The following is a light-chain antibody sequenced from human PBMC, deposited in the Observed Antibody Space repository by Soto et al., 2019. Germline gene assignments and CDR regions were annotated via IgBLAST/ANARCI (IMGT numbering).Light chain of an antibody. J-gene: IGLJ2*01. CDR3: TSWTTSTTMI. CDR1: SSDIGAYNY. V-gene: IGLV2-14*03. Sequence: QSVLTQPASVSGSPGQSITISCTGTSSDIGAYNYVSWYQQHPGKAPKLMIYVVNIRPSGVSNRFSGSKSGNTASLTISGLQAEDEADYYCTSWTTSTTMIFGGGTKLTVL. CDR2: VVN.